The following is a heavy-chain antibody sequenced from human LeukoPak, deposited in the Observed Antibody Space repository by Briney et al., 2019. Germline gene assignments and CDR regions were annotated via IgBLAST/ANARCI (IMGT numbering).Heavy chain of an antibody. Sequence: PSETLSLTCTVSGGSISSGGYYWSWIRQHPGKGLEWIGYIYYSGSTYYNPSLKSRVTISVDTSKNQFSLKLSSVTAADTAVYYCARADVSVAGRGFAAFDIWGQGTMVTVSS. J-gene: IGHJ3*02. CDR3: ARADVSVAGRGFAAFDI. V-gene: IGHV4-31*03. CDR1: GGSISSGGYY. CDR2: IYYSGST. D-gene: IGHD6-19*01.